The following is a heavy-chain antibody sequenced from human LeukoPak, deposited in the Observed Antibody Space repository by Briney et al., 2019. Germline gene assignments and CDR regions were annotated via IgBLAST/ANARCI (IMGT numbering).Heavy chain of an antibody. CDR1: GFTFSNHA. V-gene: IGHV3-23*01. CDR2: ISGSGHST. D-gene: IGHD2-21*02. J-gene: IGHJ6*03. CDR3: AKGSKTLLFTRDHYIDV. Sequence: GGSLRLSCTASGFTFSNHAMSWVRQAPGKGLEWVSGISGSGHSTGSADSVNGRFTTSRDNSKSTLYLQMNSLRAEDTAVYYCAKGSKTLLFTRDHYIDVWGKGTTVTISS.